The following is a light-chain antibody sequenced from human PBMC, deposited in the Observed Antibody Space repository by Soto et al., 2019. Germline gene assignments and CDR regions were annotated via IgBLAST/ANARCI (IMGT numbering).Light chain of an antibody. CDR3: CSYAGSSTLGV. Sequence: QSALTQPASVSGSPGQSITISCTGTSSDVGSYNLVSWYQQPPGKAPKPMIYEGSKRPSGVANRFSGSKSGNTASLTISGLQAEDAADYYCCSYAGSSTLGVFGTGTQLTVL. CDR1: SSDVGSYNL. J-gene: IGLJ1*01. V-gene: IGLV2-23*01. CDR2: EGS.